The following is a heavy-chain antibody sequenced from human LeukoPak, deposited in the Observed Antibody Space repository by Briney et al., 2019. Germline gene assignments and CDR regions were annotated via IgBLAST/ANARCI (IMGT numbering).Heavy chain of an antibody. CDR2: TYYRSKWYN. CDR1: GDSVSSNSAA. Sequence: SQTLSLTCAISGDSVSSNSAAWNWIRQSPSRGLEWLGRTYYRSKWYNDYAVSVTSRITINPDTSKNQFSLQLNSVTPEDTAVYYCAREHRWGVWGYDFWSGYYGYYYYYYMDVWGKGTTVTVSS. J-gene: IGHJ6*03. D-gene: IGHD3-3*01. V-gene: IGHV6-1*01. CDR3: AREHRWGVWGYDFWSGYYGYYYYYYMDV.